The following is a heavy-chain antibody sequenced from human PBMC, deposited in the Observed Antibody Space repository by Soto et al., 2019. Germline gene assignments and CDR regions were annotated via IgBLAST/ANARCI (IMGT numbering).Heavy chain of an antibody. Sequence: EVPLVESGGGLVQPGGSLRLSCAASGFTFSSYWLSWVRQAPGKGLEWVANIKQDGSEKYYVDSVKGRFTISRDNAKNSLYLQMNSLRAEDTAVYYCARDKWLVPDLLFDYWGQGTLVTVSS. CDR3: ARDKWLVPDLLFDY. CDR1: GFTFSSYW. V-gene: IGHV3-7*01. CDR2: IKQDGSEK. D-gene: IGHD6-19*01. J-gene: IGHJ4*02.